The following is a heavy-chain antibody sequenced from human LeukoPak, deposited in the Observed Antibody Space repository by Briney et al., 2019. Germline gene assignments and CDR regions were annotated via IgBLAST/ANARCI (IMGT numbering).Heavy chain of an antibody. CDR3: ARYSGSYSGYYFDY. CDR1: GGSIRSSSYY. D-gene: IGHD1-26*01. V-gene: IGHV4-39*01. J-gene: IGHJ4*02. CDR2: IYYSGST. Sequence: PSETLSLTCTVSGGSIRSSSYYWGWIRQPPGKGLEWIVNIYYSGSTYYNPSLKSRVTISVDTSKNQFSLQLSSVTATDTAVYYCARYSGSYSGYYFDYWGQGTLVTVSS.